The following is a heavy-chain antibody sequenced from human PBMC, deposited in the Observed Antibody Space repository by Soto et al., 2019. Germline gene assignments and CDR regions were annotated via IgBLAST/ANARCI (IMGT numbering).Heavy chain of an antibody. Sequence: GESLKISCAASGFTFSSYWMHWVRQAPGKGLVWVSRINSDGSSTSYADSVKGRFTISRDNAKNTLYLQMNSLRAEDTAVYYCARDHGDSNYVIYWGQGTLVTVSS. CDR2: INSDGSST. CDR3: ARDHGDSNYVIY. J-gene: IGHJ4*02. V-gene: IGHV3-74*01. D-gene: IGHD4-4*01. CDR1: GFTFSSYW.